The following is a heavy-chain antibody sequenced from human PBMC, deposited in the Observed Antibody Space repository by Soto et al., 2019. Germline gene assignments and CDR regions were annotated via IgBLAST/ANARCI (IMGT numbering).Heavy chain of an antibody. V-gene: IGHV1-3*01. CDR2: INPGNGQA. Sequence: QVQLVQSGAEVKKPGASVKISCKASGYTFTSHAIHWVRQAPGQRLEWMGWINPGNGQAEYSQKFPGSVTITRDTSASTAYMELSTLTSEDTAVYFCAREQQVVEVTFCDYWGQGTLVTVS. D-gene: IGHD6-13*01. CDR3: AREQQVVEVTFCDY. J-gene: IGHJ4*02. CDR1: GYTFTSHA.